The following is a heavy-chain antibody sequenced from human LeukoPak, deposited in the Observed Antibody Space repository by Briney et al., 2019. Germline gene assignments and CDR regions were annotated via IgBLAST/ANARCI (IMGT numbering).Heavy chain of an antibody. D-gene: IGHD6-6*01. V-gene: IGHV3-64D*06. CDR1: GFTFSTYA. CDR3: ARQFARVAARHFDY. J-gene: IGHJ4*02. CDR2: ISGDGGIT. Sequence: QTGGSLRLSCSASGFTFSTYAMHWVRQAPGKGLEYVSDISGDGGITYYADAVKGRFTISRDNSKNTLFLQMSSLRVEDTAVYYCARQFARVAARHFDYWGQGSLVTVSS.